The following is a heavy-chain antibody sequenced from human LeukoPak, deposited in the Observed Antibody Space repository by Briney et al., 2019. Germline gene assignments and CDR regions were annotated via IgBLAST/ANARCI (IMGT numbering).Heavy chain of an antibody. CDR2: IYYSGST. J-gene: IGHJ4*02. CDR3: ARSQRGYCSGGRCYYFDY. CDR1: GGSISSFY. D-gene: IGHD2-15*01. V-gene: IGHV4-59*08. Sequence: SETLSLTCTVSGGSISSFYWSCIRQPPGKGLEWIGYIYYSGSTDYNPSLKSRVTISVDTSKNQLSLKLSSVTASDTAVYYCARSQRGYCSGGRCYYFDYWGQGTLVTVSS.